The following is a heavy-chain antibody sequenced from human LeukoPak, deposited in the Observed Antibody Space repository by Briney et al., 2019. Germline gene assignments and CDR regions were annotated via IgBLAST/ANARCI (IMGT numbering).Heavy chain of an antibody. CDR3: ARVGDYSNYVSYYGMDV. V-gene: IGHV3-74*01. D-gene: IGHD4-11*01. CDR1: GFTFSSYW. Sequence: PGGSLRLSCAASGFTFSSYWMHWVRQAPGKGLVWVSRINGDGSSTSYADSVKGRFTISRDNAKNTLYLQMNSLRAEDTAVYYCARVGDYSNYVSYYGMDVWGQGTTVTVSS. J-gene: IGHJ6*02. CDR2: INGDGSST.